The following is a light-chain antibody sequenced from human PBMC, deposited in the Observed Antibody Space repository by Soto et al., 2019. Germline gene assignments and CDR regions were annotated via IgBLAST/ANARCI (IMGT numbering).Light chain of an antibody. CDR3: RQYFDVPFT. V-gene: IGKV4-1*01. CDR2: WAS. Sequence: DIVMTQSPDSLAVSLGERATMNCKCSRSVLYKSNNKNHLAWYQQKPGQPPQLIIYWASTRESGVPERFSGIGSGKDFTLTISSLVVEDVAFCWCRQYFDVPFTFGGGTKVEI. J-gene: IGKJ4*01. CDR1: RSVLYKSNNKNH.